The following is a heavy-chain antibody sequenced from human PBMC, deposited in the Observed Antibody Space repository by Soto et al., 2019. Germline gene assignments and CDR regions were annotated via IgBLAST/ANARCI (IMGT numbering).Heavy chain of an antibody. CDR1: GFTFSSYW. CDR3: ARAIAAAGMGWFDS. CDR2: IKQDGSEK. J-gene: IGHJ5*01. V-gene: IGHV3-7*04. D-gene: IGHD6-13*01. Sequence: EVQLVESGGGLVQPGGSLRLSCAASGFTFSSYWMSLVRQAPGKGLEWVANIKQDGSEKYYVDSVKGRFTISRDNAKNSLYLQMKSLRAEDTAVYYCARAIAAAGMGWFDSWGQGTLVTVSS.